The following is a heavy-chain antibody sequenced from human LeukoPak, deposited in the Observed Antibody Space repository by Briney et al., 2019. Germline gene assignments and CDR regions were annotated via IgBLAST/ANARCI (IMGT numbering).Heavy chain of an antibody. CDR1: GYTFTRYG. J-gene: IGHJ4*02. V-gene: IGHV1-18*01. Sequence: ASVRVSCKASGYTFTRYGISWVHQAPGQGLQWLGWISASNGNTNYAQKFRDRVTMSTDTSTGTAYLDVRSLTSDDTAVYYCARDHSNWNYAPDFWGQGTLVIVSP. CDR2: ISASNGNT. D-gene: IGHD1-7*01. CDR3: ARDHSNWNYAPDF.